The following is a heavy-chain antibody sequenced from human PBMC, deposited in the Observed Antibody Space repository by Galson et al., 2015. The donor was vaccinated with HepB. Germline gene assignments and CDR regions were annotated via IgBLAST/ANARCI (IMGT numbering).Heavy chain of an antibody. CDR1: GFSLSTSGMC. Sequence: PALVKPTQTLTLTCTFSGFSLSTSGMCVSWIRQPPGKALEWLALIDWDDDKYYSTSLKTRLTISKDTSKNQVVLTMTNMDPVDTATYYCARGGANWNYGFFDYWGQGTLVTVSS. D-gene: IGHD1-7*01. V-gene: IGHV2-70*01. CDR2: IDWDDDK. CDR3: ARGGANWNYGFFDY. J-gene: IGHJ4*02.